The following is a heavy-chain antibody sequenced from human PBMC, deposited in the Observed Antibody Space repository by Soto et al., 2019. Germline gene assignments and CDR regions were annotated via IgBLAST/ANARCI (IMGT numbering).Heavy chain of an antibody. V-gene: IGHV3-23*01. CDR3: ANNSGSYGSGSFGS. Sequence: EVQLLESGGGLVQPGGSLRLSCAASGFTFSSYAMSWVRQAPGKGLEWVSAISGSGGSTYYADSVKGRFTISRDKSKKPLYLQMNSLRAEETDVYSCANNSGSYGSGSFGSWGQGNLVNVSS. CDR1: GFTFSSYA. D-gene: IGHD3-10*01. CDR2: ISGSGGST. J-gene: IGHJ4*02.